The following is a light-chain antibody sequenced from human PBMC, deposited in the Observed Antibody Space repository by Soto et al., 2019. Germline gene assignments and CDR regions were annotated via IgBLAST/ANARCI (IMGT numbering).Light chain of an antibody. Sequence: EIVMTQSPATLSVSPGERATLSCRASQSVSSNLAWYQQKPGQAPRLLIYDASTRASGVPARFSGSGSGTEFTLTISSLQSEDFAVYYCQRYNQWPLTFGGGTKVDIK. CDR1: QSVSSN. V-gene: IGKV3-15*01. CDR3: QRYNQWPLT. J-gene: IGKJ4*01. CDR2: DAS.